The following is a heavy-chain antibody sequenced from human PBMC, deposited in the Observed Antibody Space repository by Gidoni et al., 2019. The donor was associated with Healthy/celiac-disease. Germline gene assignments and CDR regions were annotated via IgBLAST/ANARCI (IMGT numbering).Heavy chain of an antibody. D-gene: IGHD5-18*01. CDR3: ARSYRPGQGGYFDY. J-gene: IGHJ4*02. CDR1: GYTFSSYD. V-gene: IGHV3-33*01. CDR2: IWYDGSNK. Sequence: QVQLVEYGGGVVQPGRSLRLYCAASGYTFSSYDMHWVRQAPGKGLEWVEVIWYDGSNKYYADSVKGRFTISRDNSKNTLYLQMNSLRAEDTAVYYCARSYRPGQGGYFDYWGQGTLVTVSS.